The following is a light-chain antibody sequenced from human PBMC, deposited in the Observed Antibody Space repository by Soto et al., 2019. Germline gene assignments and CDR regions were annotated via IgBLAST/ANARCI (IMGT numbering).Light chain of an antibody. CDR1: QSLGSW. CDR3: QQYKSYPWT. Sequence: DIQMTQSPSTLSASVGDRVTITCRASQSLGSWLAWYQQKPGKAPNLLIYDASNLESAVPSRFSGSESGTEFTLTISRLQPDDFATYYCQQYKSYPWTFGQGTKVEI. V-gene: IGKV1-5*01. J-gene: IGKJ1*01. CDR2: DAS.